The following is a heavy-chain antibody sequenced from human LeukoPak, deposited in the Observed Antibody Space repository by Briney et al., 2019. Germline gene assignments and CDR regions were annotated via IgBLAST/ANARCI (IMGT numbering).Heavy chain of an antibody. V-gene: IGHV4-28*03. Sequence: SETLSLTCAVSGYSISSSNWWGWIRQPPGKGLEWIGYIYYTENTNYNPSLKSRVTISVDTSKSQFSLKLSSVTTADTAVYYCAGDSYGFDYWGQGILVTVSS. CDR1: GYSISSSNW. J-gene: IGHJ4*02. CDR3: AGDSYGFDY. D-gene: IGHD5-18*01. CDR2: IYYTENT.